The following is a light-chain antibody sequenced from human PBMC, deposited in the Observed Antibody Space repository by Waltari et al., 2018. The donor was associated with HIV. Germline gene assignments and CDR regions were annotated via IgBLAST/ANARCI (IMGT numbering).Light chain of an antibody. CDR2: RTY. CDR1: PGAVTNDTY. CDR3: LLYRGGTYV. Sequence: QAVVTQEPSLTVSPGGTITVTCASQPGAVTNDTYAAWFQQKPGQPPTALILRTYNRHSWTPARFSGSLLAGKAALTLSGVQPDDEADYYCLLYRGGTYVLGSGTKVTVL. J-gene: IGLJ1*01. V-gene: IGLV7-43*01.